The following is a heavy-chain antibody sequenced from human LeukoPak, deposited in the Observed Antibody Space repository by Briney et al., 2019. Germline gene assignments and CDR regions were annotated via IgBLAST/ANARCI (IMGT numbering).Heavy chain of an antibody. Sequence: PGGSLRLSCAASGFTFSSYWMSWVRQAPGKGLEWVANIKQDGSEKYYVDSVKGRFTISRDNAKNSLYLQMNSLRAEDTAVYYCARDGAYSYGYFHYYYGMDVWGQGTTVTVSS. CDR2: IKQDGSEK. V-gene: IGHV3-7*01. D-gene: IGHD5-18*01. J-gene: IGHJ6*02. CDR1: GFTFSSYW. CDR3: ARDGAYSYGYFHYYYGMDV.